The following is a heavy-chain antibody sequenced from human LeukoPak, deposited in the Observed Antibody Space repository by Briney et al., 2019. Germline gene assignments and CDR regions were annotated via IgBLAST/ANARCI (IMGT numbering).Heavy chain of an antibody. Sequence: SETLSLTCTVSGGSISSYYWSWIRQPPGKGLEWIGYIYYSGSTNYNPSLKSRVTIPVDTSKNQFSLKLSSVTAADTAVYYCARYLSIAASTGFDYWGQGTLVTVSS. D-gene: IGHD6-6*01. CDR1: GGSISSYY. V-gene: IGHV4-59*01. J-gene: IGHJ4*02. CDR2: IYYSGST. CDR3: ARYLSIAASTGFDY.